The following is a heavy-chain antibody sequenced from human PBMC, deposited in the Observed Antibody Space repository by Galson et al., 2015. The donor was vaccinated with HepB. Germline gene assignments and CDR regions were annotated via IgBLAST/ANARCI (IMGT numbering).Heavy chain of an antibody. Sequence: SLRLSCAASGFTFSSYSMNWVRQAPGKGLEWVSYISSSSSTIYYADSVKGRFTISRDNAKNSLYLQMNSLRDEDTAVYYCARRARGVITPFDYWGQGTLVTVSS. CDR1: GFTFSSYS. V-gene: IGHV3-48*02. CDR2: ISSSSSTI. D-gene: IGHD3-10*01. CDR3: ARRARGVITPFDY. J-gene: IGHJ4*02.